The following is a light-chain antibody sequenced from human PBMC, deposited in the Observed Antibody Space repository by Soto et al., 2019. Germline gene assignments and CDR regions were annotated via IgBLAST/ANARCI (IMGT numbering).Light chain of an antibody. Sequence: QSVLTQPPSASGTPGQRVTISCSGGSSNVGSNAVNWYQQLPGTAPKLLIYSNNQRPSGVPDRFSGSKSGTSASLAISGLQSEDEADYYCAVWDDSLNGPVFGGGTKLTVL. V-gene: IGLV1-44*01. CDR1: SSNVGSNA. CDR3: AVWDDSLNGPV. J-gene: IGLJ3*02. CDR2: SNN.